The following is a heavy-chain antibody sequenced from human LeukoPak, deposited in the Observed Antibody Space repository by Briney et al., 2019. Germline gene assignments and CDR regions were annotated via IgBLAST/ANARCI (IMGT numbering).Heavy chain of an antibody. CDR1: GFTFDDYA. V-gene: IGHV3-9*01. CDR3: ARESTVTFAFDI. Sequence: GRSLRLSCAVSGFTFDDYAMYWVWQAPGKGLEWVSGICCNSGKTGYVDSVKGRFTISRDNAKNSLYLQMNSLRAEDTAVYYCARESTVTFAFDIWGQGTMVTVSS. D-gene: IGHD4-17*01. J-gene: IGHJ3*02. CDR2: ICCNSGKT.